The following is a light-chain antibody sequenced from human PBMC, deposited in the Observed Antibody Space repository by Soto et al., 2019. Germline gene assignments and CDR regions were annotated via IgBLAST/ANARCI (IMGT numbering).Light chain of an antibody. CDR2: LQSSGTY. V-gene: IGLV4-60*02. CDR3: ETWDRNTWF. CDR1: SGHSDYV. Sequence: QLVLTQSASASASLGSSVLLTCTLSSGHSDYVIAWHQQQPGKAPRYLMKLQSSGTYNRGVGVPYRFSGSSSGADRYLIISNLQFEDEADYYCETWDRNTWFFGGGTKLTVL. J-gene: IGLJ2*01.